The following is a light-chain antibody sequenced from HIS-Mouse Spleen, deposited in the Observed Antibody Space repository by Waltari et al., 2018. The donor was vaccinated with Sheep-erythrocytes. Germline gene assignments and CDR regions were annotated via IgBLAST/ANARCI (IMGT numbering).Light chain of an antibody. Sequence: QSALTQPASVSGSPGQSITISCTGTSSDVGGYNYVSWYQQHPGKDPKLMIYDVSNRPSGVSNRVSGSKSGHTASLTISGLQAEDDADYYCSSYTSSSTWVFGGGTKLTVL. CDR2: DVS. CDR1: SSDVGGYNY. CDR3: SSYTSSSTWV. V-gene: IGLV2-14*03. J-gene: IGLJ3*02.